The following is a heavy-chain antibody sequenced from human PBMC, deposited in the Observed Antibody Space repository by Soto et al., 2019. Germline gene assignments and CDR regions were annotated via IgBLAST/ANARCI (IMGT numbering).Heavy chain of an antibody. V-gene: IGHV3-9*01. CDR1: GFTFDDYA. CDR2: ISWNSGSI. CDR3: AKDRYSSSLVYPDY. D-gene: IGHD6-6*01. Sequence: VQLVESGGGLIQPGRSLRLSCAASGFTFDDYAMHWVRQAPGKGLEWVSGISWNSGSIGYADSVKGRFTISRDNAKNSLYLQMNSLRAEDTALYYCAKDRYSSSLVYPDYWGQGTLVTVSS. J-gene: IGHJ4*02.